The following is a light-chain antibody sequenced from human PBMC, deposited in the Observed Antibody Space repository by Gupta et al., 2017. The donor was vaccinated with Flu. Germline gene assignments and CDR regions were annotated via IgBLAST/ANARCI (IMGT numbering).Light chain of an antibody. J-gene: IGKJ1*01. V-gene: IGKV3-20*01. Sequence: ERATLSCRASQSVNSNYLAWYQQKPGQAPRLLIYGASSRATGIPERISGSGSGTDFTLTISRLEPEDFAVYHCQQYGGSPQTFGQGTKVEIK. CDR1: QSVNSNY. CDR3: QQYGGSPQT. CDR2: GAS.